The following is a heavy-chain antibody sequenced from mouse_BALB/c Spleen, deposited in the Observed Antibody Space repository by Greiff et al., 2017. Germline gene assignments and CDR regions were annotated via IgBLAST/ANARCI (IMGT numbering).Heavy chain of an antibody. Sequence: EVKLQESGGGLVKPGGSLKLSCAASGFTFSSYAMSWVRQTPEKRLEWVASISSGGSTYYPDSVKGRFTISRDNARNILYLQMSSLRSEDTAMYYCARGGYGSSLDYWGQGTTLTVSS. D-gene: IGHD1-1*01. V-gene: IGHV5-6-5*01. CDR1: GFTFSSYA. CDR3: ARGGYGSSLDY. J-gene: IGHJ2*01. CDR2: ISSGGST.